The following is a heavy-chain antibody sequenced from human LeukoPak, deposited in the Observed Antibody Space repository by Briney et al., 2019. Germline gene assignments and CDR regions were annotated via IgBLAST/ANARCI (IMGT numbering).Heavy chain of an antibody. J-gene: IGHJ5*02. CDR2: INHSGST. Sequence: PSETLSLTCAVYGGSFSGYYWSWICQPRGKGLEWIGEINHSGSTNYNPSLKSRVTISVDTSKNQFSLKLSSVTAADTAVYYCARGGARYFDWSTRNWFDPWGQGTLVTVSS. CDR3: ARGGARYFDWSTRNWFDP. CDR1: GGSFSGYY. V-gene: IGHV4-34*01. D-gene: IGHD3-9*01.